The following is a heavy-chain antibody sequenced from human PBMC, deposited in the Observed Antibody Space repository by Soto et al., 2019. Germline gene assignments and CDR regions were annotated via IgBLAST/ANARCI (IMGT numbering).Heavy chain of an antibody. D-gene: IGHD3-16*01. CDR2: VNNDGRNT. CDR1: GFTFSNYW. Sequence: EVQVVESGGGLVQPGGSLRLSCTTSGFTFSNYWMHWVRQAPGKGLVWVSRVNNDGRNTIYTDSVKGRFIISRDNAKNTVYLEMNSLRADDTALYFCTRGGFMQAFDMWGQGTTVTVSS. J-gene: IGHJ3*02. CDR3: TRGGFMQAFDM. V-gene: IGHV3-74*01.